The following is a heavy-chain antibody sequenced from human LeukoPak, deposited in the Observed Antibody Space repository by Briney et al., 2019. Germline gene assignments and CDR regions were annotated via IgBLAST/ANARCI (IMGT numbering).Heavy chain of an antibody. CDR2: ISDSGNT. V-gene: IGHV3-23*01. CDR3: AKAPVTTCRGAYCYPFDY. D-gene: IGHD2-21*01. J-gene: IGHJ4*02. CDR1: GFILSSYA. Sequence: GGSLRLSCAASGFILSSYAMSRVRQAPGKGLEWVSAISDSGNTYHADSVKGRFTISRDSSKNTLFLQMNRLRPEDAAVYYCAKAPVTTCRGAYCYPFDYWGQGTLVTVSS.